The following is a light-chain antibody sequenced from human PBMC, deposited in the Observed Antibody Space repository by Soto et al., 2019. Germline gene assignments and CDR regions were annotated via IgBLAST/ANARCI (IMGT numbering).Light chain of an antibody. J-gene: IGKJ4*01. CDR3: QQRSNWPLT. Sequence: EIVLTQSPATLSLSPGERATLSCRASQSVSSYLAWYQQKPGQAPRLLIYDASNGATGIPARFSGSGSGTDFTLTISSLEPEDFAVYYCQQRSNWPLTFGGGTKVDSK. V-gene: IGKV3-11*01. CDR2: DAS. CDR1: QSVSSY.